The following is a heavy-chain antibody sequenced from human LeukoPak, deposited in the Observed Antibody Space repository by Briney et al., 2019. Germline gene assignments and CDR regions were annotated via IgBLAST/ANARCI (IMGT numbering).Heavy chain of an antibody. V-gene: IGHV4-38-2*02. CDR2: ISHSGST. CDR3: ARVEVRASVFDY. Sequence: SETLSLTCTVSGYSINSGSFWGWIRQPPGKGLGWLGSISHSGSTYQNPSLKSRVTISVDTSKNQFSLNLSSVTAADTAVYYCARVEVRASVFDYWGQGTLVTVSS. J-gene: IGHJ4*02. CDR1: GYSINSGSF. D-gene: IGHD1-26*01.